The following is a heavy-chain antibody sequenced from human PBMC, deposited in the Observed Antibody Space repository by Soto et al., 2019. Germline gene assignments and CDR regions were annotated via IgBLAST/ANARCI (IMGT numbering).Heavy chain of an antibody. CDR2: IHHSGNS. J-gene: IGHJ4*02. V-gene: IGHV4-4*02. CDR3: ARAPAPLYSSSWYYFDY. CDR1: GDSISSDKW. Sequence: PSETLSLTCAFSGDSISSDKWWSWVRQPPGKGMEWIGEIHHSGNSNYNPSLKSRVIISVDKSKNQFSLKLSSVTAADTAVYYCARAPAPLYSSSWYYFDYWAQGTLVTVSS. D-gene: IGHD6-13*01.